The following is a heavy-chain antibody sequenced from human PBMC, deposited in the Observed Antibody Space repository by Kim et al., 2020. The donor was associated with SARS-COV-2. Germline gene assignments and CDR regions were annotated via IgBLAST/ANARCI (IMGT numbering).Heavy chain of an antibody. Sequence: GGSLRLSCAASGFTFSSYGMHWVRQAPGKGLEWVAVIWYDGSNKYYADSVKGRFTISRDNSKNTLYLQMNSLRAEDTAVYYCARVGHPYCSGGSCQLGDYWGQGTLVTVSS. V-gene: IGHV3-33*01. CDR1: GFTFSSYG. J-gene: IGHJ4*02. CDR2: IWYDGSNK. D-gene: IGHD2-15*01. CDR3: ARVGHPYCSGGSCQLGDY.